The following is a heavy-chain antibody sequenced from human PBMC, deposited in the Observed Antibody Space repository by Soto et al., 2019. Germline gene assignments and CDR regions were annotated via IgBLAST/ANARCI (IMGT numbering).Heavy chain of an antibody. CDR3: ASISSGLNYLECV. Sequence: QVQLVQSGAEVKKPRSSVKVSCKASGGTFSSYAISWVRQAPGQGLEWMGGIIPIFGTANYAQKFQGRVTITADKFTSTAYMELSSLRYADTAVYCCASISSGLNYLECVWGQGTLVTVSS. D-gene: IGHD3-3*01. V-gene: IGHV1-69*06. CDR1: GGTFSSYA. J-gene: IGHJ4*02. CDR2: IIPIFGTA.